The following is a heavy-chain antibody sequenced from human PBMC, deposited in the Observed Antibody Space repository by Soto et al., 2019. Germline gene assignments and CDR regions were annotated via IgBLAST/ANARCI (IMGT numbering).Heavy chain of an antibody. V-gene: IGHV3-74*01. J-gene: IGHJ6*03. D-gene: IGHD2-15*01. Sequence: EVQLVESGGGLVQPGGSLRLSCAASGFTFSNYWMYWVRQAPGKGLVWVSRINSDGSVSSYGDSVKGHLTISRDNVKNTLYLQMDSLRAEETAVYYCARGDCVGGTCYSLTGSFYYYIDVWGKGTTVTVFS. CDR2: INSDGSVS. CDR1: GFTFSNYW. CDR3: ARGDCVGGTCYSLTGSFYYYIDV.